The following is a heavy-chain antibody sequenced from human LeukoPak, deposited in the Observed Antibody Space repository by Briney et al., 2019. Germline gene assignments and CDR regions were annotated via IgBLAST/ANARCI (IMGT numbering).Heavy chain of an antibody. D-gene: IGHD2-15*01. CDR2: IPYDGSKK. J-gene: IGHJ5*02. CDR3: ARDDCSGGSCYSGT. V-gene: IGHV3-30*12. CDR1: GFTFSSYG. Sequence: GGSLRLSCAASGFTFSSYGMHWVRQAPGKGLEWLAFIPYDGSKKYYADSVKGRFTISRDNSKNTLYLQMNSLRAEDTAVYYCARDDCSGGSCYSGTWGQGTLVTVSS.